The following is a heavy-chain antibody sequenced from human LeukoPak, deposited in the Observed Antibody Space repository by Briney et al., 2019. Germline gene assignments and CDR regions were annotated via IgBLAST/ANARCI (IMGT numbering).Heavy chain of an antibody. V-gene: IGHV4-59*11. CDR3: ARESSSTRALDY. D-gene: IGHD6-6*01. CDR1: GGSISSHY. J-gene: IGHJ4*02. Sequence: SETLSLTCTVSGGSISSHYWSWIRQPPGKGLEWIGNIYYSGSTNYNPSLKSRVTISVDTSKNQFSLKLSSVTAADTAVYYCARESSSTRALDYWGQGTLVTVSS. CDR2: IYYSGST.